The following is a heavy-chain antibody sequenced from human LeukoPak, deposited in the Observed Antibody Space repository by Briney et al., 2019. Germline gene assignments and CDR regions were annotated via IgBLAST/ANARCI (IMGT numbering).Heavy chain of an antibody. V-gene: IGHV4-34*01. Sequence: KPSETLSLTCAVYGGSFSGYYWSWIRQPPGKGLEWIGEINHSGSTNYNPSLKSRVTISVDTSKNRFSLKLSSVTAADTAVYYCARGNIAARPRLLDYWGQGTLVTVSS. CDR2: INHSGST. D-gene: IGHD6-6*01. J-gene: IGHJ4*02. CDR3: ARGNIAARPRLLDY. CDR1: GGSFSGYY.